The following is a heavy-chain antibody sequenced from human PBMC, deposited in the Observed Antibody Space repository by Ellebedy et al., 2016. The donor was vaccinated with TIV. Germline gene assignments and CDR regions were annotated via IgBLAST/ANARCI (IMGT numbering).Heavy chain of an antibody. V-gene: IGHV3-64*01. CDR3: ARVLDMGEQSQGFDY. J-gene: IGHJ4*02. CDR2: ISSTGGST. Sequence: GASLKISCAASGFPFSSYAMHWVRQAPGKGLEYVSAISSTGGSTYYAKSVKGRFTISRDNSRNTLYLQMGSLRAEDMAVYYCARVLDMGEQSQGFDYWGQGTLVTVSS. CDR1: GFPFSSYA. D-gene: IGHD2-2*03.